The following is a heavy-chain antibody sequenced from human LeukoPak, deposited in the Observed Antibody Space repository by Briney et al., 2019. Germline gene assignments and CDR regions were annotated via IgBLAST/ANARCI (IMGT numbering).Heavy chain of an antibody. D-gene: IGHD3-16*01. V-gene: IGHV1-18*01. CDR1: GYTFTNNG. Sequence: ASVKVSCKTSGYTFTNNGIRWMRQAPGQGLEWMGWISGYDGNTNYAQKFQGRVTMTTDTSTSTAYMELRSLRSDDTAMYYCAREIRTSIDYWGQGTLVTVSS. CDR2: ISGYDGNT. J-gene: IGHJ4*02. CDR3: AREIRTSIDY.